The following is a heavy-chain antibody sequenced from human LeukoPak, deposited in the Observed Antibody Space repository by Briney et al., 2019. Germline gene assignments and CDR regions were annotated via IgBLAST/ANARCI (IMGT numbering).Heavy chain of an antibody. J-gene: IGHJ4*02. CDR3: AREGYYGSGSSPSLYFDY. CDR1: GFTFRNYV. CDR2: TSSDLNVK. Sequence: GGSLRLSCAASGFTFRNYVIHWVRQAPGKGLEWVAVTSSDLNVKLYADSVKGRFTISRDNSRSTLYLQMNSLRPEDTAIYYCAREGYYGSGSSPSLYFDYWGQGTLVTVSS. D-gene: IGHD3-10*01. V-gene: IGHV3-30-3*01.